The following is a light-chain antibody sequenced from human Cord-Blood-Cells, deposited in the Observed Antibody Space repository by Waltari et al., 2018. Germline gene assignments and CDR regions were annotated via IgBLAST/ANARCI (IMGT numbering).Light chain of an antibody. CDR1: SSNIGNNY. CDR3: GTWDSSLSAGV. J-gene: IGLJ3*02. CDR2: ENK. V-gene: IGLV1-51*02. Sequence: QSVLTQPPSVSAAPGQKVTISCSGSSSNIGNNYVSWYQQLPGTAPKLLIYENKNRPAGIPDRFSGAKSGTSATLGITGLQTGDEADYYCGTWDSSLSAGVFGGGTKLTVL.